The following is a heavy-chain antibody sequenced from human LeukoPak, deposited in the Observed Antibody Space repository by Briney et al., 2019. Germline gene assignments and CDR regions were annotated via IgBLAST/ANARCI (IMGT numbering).Heavy chain of an antibody. Sequence: GGSLRLSCAASGFTFSSYSMNWVRQAPVKGLEWVSYISSSSSTIYYADSVKGRFTISRDNAQNSVYLQMNSLRDEDTAVYYCARVGELDYWGQGTLVTVSS. D-gene: IGHD1-26*01. J-gene: IGHJ4*02. CDR2: ISSSSSTI. CDR1: GFTFSSYS. CDR3: ARVGELDY. V-gene: IGHV3-48*02.